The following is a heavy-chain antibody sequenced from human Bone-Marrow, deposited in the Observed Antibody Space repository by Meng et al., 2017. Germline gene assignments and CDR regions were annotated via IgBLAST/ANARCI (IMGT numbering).Heavy chain of an antibody. CDR1: GYTFTSYA. V-gene: IGHV1-3*02. CDR3: ARGQWELLGAGYFDY. CDR2: SNAGNGNT. Sequence: ASVKVSCKASGYTFTSYAMHWVRQAPGQRLEWMGWSNAGNGNTKYSQEFQGRVTITRDTSASTAYMELSSLRSDDTAVYYCARGQWELLGAGYFDYWGQGTLVTVSS. D-gene: IGHD1-26*01. J-gene: IGHJ4*02.